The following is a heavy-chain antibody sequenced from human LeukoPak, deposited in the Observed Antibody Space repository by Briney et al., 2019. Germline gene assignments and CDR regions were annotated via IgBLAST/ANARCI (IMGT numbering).Heavy chain of an antibody. CDR2: IGGGAAGT. D-gene: IGHD2-21*02. CDR1: GFTFPTYA. V-gene: IGHV3-23*01. J-gene: IGHJ5*02. CDR3: ARVRGVGTHIWLLPWNL. Sequence: PGGSLRLSCAASGFTFPTYAMAWVRQAPGKGLEWVSSIGGGAAGTYYAPSVKGRFTVSRDNDKNALYLQMDGLTAADTALYYCARVRGVGTHIWLLPWNLWGQGTLVSVSS.